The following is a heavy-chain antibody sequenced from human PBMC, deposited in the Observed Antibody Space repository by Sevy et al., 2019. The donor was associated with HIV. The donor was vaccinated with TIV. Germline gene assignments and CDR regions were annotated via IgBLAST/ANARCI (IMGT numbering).Heavy chain of an antibody. D-gene: IGHD3-22*01. J-gene: IGHJ3*02. CDR1: GFTFSNYW. Sequence: GGSLRLSCEVSGFTFSNYWMTWVRQAPGKGLEWVANIKQDGSDKFYVESVKGRFTISRDNAKNSLYLQLSSLRAEDTAMYFCAREALYYYDSERHYDDAFDMWGPGTMVTVSS. CDR2: IKQDGSDK. V-gene: IGHV3-7*01. CDR3: AREALYYYDSERHYDDAFDM.